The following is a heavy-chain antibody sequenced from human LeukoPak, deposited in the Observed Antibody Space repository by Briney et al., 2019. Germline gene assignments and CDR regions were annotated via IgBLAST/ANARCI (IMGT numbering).Heavy chain of an antibody. Sequence: PGGSLRLFCGASGFTFSSYAMHWVRQAPGKGLAWVAVISYDGSNKYYADSVKGRFTISRDNSKNTLYLQMNSLRAEDTAVYYCARVKGYDSGSDAFDIWGQGTMVTVSS. CDR1: GFTFSSYA. CDR3: ARVKGYDSGSDAFDI. V-gene: IGHV3-30*01. J-gene: IGHJ3*02. D-gene: IGHD3-22*01. CDR2: ISYDGSNK.